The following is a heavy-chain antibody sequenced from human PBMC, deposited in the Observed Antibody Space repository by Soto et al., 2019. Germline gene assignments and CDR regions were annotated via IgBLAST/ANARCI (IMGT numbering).Heavy chain of an antibody. J-gene: IGHJ6*02. Sequence: LRLSCVTSGFTFSSYGMHWVRQAPGKGLEWLAIIRYDGSNKYYGDSVKGRFTISRDNSNNTLYLEMNNLRAEDTAVYYCARDRTFYGSGSKGMDFWGQGTTVTVSS. CDR1: GFTFSSYG. CDR2: IRYDGSNK. D-gene: IGHD3-10*01. V-gene: IGHV3-33*01. CDR3: ARDRTFYGSGSKGMDF.